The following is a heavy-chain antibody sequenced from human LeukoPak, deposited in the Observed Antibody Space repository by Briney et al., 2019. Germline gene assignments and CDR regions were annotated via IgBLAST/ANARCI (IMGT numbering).Heavy chain of an antibody. CDR1: GFTFSSYW. D-gene: IGHD3-22*01. J-gene: IGHJ4*02. CDR2: IKHDGSGK. V-gene: IGHV3-7*05. Sequence: PGGSLTLSCAASGFTFSSYWMSWVRQAPGKELEWVADIKHDGSGKYYVDSVKGRFTISRDNAKNSLYLQMNSLRAEDTAVYYCARVISPYYYDSSGYYNDYWGQGTLVTVSS. CDR3: ARVISPYYYDSSGYYNDY.